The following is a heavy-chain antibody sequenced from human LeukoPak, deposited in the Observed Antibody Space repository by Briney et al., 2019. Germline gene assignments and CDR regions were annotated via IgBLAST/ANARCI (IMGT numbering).Heavy chain of an antibody. J-gene: IGHJ4*02. CDR1: GFTVSSNY. D-gene: IGHD4-23*01. CDR2: IYSGGST. V-gene: IGHV3-66*01. CDR3: ARVRRLRWFDY. Sequence: GSLRLSCAASGFTVSSNYMSWVRQAPGKGLEWVSVIYSGGSTYYADSVKGRFTISRDNSKNTLYLQMNSLRAEDTALYYCARVRRLRWFDYWGQGTLVTVSS.